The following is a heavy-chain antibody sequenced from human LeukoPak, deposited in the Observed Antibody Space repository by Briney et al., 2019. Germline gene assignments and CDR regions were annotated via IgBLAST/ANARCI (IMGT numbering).Heavy chain of an antibody. Sequence: GGSLRLSCAVSGFTFSNYAMTWVRQAPGKGLEWVSGIGASGTGTYYADSVKGRFTISRDNSKNTLYLELNSLRVEDTATFYCAKGQELDDGVFDSWGQGTMVTVSS. J-gene: IGHJ4*02. D-gene: IGHD1-1*01. CDR1: GFTFSNYA. V-gene: IGHV3-23*01. CDR3: AKGQELDDGVFDS. CDR2: IGASGTGT.